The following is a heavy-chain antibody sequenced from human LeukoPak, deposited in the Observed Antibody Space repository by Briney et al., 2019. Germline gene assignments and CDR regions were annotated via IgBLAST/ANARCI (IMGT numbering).Heavy chain of an antibody. CDR3: ARDGSNWNDFDY. CDR1: GFTFSSYL. Sequence: GGSLRLSCAASGFTFSSYLMTWVRQAPGKGLEWVANIKEDGSDQRYVDSVKGRFTISRDSAKNSMYLQMNGLRAEDTAVYYCARDGSNWNDFDYWGQGTLVTVSS. V-gene: IGHV3-7*04. CDR2: IKEDGSDQ. J-gene: IGHJ4*02. D-gene: IGHD1-1*01.